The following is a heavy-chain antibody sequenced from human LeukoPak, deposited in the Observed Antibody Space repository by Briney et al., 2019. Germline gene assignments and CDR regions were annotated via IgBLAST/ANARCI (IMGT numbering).Heavy chain of an antibody. CDR1: GFTFISYG. D-gene: IGHD4-17*01. CDR3: ARRLRRNYFDY. J-gene: IGHJ4*02. V-gene: IGHV3-23*01. CDR2: ISGSGGST. Sequence: GGSLRLSCAASGFTFISYGMHWVRQAPGKGLEWVSAISGSGGSTYYADSVKGRFTISRDNSKNTLYLQMNSLRAEDTAVYYCARRLRRNYFDYWGQGTLVTVSS.